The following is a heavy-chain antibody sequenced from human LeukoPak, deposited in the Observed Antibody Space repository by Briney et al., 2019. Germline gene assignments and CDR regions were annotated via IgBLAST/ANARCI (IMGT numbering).Heavy chain of an antibody. J-gene: IGHJ4*02. D-gene: IGHD2/OR15-2a*01. CDR1: GNYW. CDR2: INSDGSWT. V-gene: IGHV3-74*01. Sequence: GGSLRLSCAASGNYWMHWVRQVPGKGLVWVSHINSDGSWTGYADSVKGRFTISKDNAKNTVYLQMNSLRAEDTAVYYCVSFYETYWGRGTLVTVSS. CDR3: VSFYETY.